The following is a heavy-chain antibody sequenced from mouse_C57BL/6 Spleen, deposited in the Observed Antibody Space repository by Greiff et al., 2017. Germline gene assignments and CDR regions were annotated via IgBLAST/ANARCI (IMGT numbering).Heavy chain of an antibody. CDR2: INPSNGGT. D-gene: IGHD1-1*01. Sequence: QVQLQQPGTELVKPGASVKLSCKASGYTFTSYWMHWVKQRPGQGLEWIGNINPSNGGTNYNEKFKSKATLTVDKSSSTAYMQLSSLTSEDSAVYYCERHHGSSSYWYFDVWGTGTTVTVSS. CDR1: GYTFTSYW. V-gene: IGHV1-53*01. CDR3: ERHHGSSSYWYFDV. J-gene: IGHJ1*03.